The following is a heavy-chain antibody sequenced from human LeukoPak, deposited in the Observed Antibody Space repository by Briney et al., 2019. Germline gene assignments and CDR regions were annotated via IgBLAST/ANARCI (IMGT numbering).Heavy chain of an antibody. CDR1: GFTFSSYA. CDR2: ISYDGSNK. D-gene: IGHD3-3*01. Sequence: LRLSCAASGFTFSSYAMHWVRQAPGKGQEWVAVISYDGSNKYYADSVKGRFTISRDNSKNTLYLQMNSLRAEDTAVYYCAKDGGIWGQGTMVTVSS. J-gene: IGHJ3*02. CDR3: AKDGGI. V-gene: IGHV3-30-3*01.